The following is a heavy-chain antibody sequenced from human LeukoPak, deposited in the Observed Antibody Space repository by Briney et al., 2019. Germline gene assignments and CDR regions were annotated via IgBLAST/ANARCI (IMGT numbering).Heavy chain of an antibody. J-gene: IGHJ5*02. D-gene: IGHD3-22*01. CDR1: GGSISSSSYY. Sequence: SETLSLTCTVSGGSISSSSYYWGWIRQPPGKGLEWIGGIYYSGSTYYNPSPKSRVTISVDTSKNQFSLKLSSVTAADTAVYYCAYYYDSSGSSSWGQGTLVTVSS. CDR2: IYYSGST. CDR3: AYYYDSSGSSS. V-gene: IGHV4-39*01.